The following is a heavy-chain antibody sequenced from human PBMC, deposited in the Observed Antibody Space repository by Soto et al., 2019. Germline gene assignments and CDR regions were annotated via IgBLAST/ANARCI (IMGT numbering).Heavy chain of an antibody. D-gene: IGHD3-22*01. CDR1: GFTFSGSA. V-gene: IGHV3-73*01. J-gene: IGHJ6*02. Sequence: EVQLVESGGGLVQPGGSLKLSCAASGFTFSGSAMHWVRQASGKGLEWVGRIRSKANSYATAYAASAKGRFTISRDDSKNTAYLQMNSLKTEDTAVYYCTTVYYYDSSGYSPYYYYGMDVWGQGTTVTVSS. CDR2: IRSKANSYAT. CDR3: TTVYYYDSSGYSPYYYYGMDV.